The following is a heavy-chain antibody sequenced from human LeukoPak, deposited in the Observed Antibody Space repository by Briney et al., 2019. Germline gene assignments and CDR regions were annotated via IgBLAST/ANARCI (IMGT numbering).Heavy chain of an antibody. J-gene: IGHJ4*02. CDR3: ATDTNLDLDY. Sequence: GGSLRLSCAASGVIVSSYWMSWVRQAPGKGLEWVANIKQDGSEKYYVDSVKGRFTISRDSAKNSLYLQMNSLRAEDTAVYYCATDTNLDLDYWGQGTLVTVSS. CDR2: IKQDGSEK. CDR1: GVIVSSYW. D-gene: IGHD1-1*01. V-gene: IGHV3-7*05.